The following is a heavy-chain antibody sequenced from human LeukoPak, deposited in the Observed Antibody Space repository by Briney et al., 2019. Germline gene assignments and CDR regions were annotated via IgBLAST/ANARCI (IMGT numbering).Heavy chain of an antibody. V-gene: IGHV3-23*01. CDR3: AKESPQFDF. Sequence: GGSLRLSCAASGVTFSSYAMSWVRQAPGKGLEWVSVISGSGGTTYYTDSVKGRFTISRDNSKNTLYLQMNSLRAEDWAVYYCAKESPQFDFWGQGTLVTVSS. CDR2: ISGSGGTT. J-gene: IGHJ5*01. CDR1: GVTFSSYA.